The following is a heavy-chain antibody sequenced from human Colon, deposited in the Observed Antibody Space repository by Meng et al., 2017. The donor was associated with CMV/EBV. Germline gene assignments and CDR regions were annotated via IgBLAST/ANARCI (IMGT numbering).Heavy chain of an antibody. CDR2: SADRGGGT. J-gene: IGHJ5*01. CDR3: VNRGWLES. CDR1: GCTFISQT. Sequence: WQTGEGVVNPDGCVRLSGCADGCTFISQTMSLVRQVSGKGLEWVSNSADRGGGTYYAKTLKGRFILARDNSKNSLYLKMNTLRAEDTAVYYCVNRGWLESWGQGTLVTVSS. D-gene: IGHD3-16*01. V-gene: IGHV3-23*01.